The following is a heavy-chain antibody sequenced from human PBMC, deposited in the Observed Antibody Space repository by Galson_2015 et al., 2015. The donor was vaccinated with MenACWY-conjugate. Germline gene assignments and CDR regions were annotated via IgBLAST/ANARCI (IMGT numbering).Heavy chain of an antibody. CDR3: ARVLSSGWTRQFDY. V-gene: IGHV3-30*03. J-gene: IGHJ4*02. CDR2: ISYDGNNK. CDR1: GFTFSHYG. D-gene: IGHD6-19*01. Sequence: SLRLSCAASGFTFSHYGMHWVRQAPGKGLEWVTAISYDGNNKYYADSVEGRFTISRDNSKSTVSLQMNGLTTEDTAVYFCARVLSSGWTRQFDYWGQGTLVAVSS.